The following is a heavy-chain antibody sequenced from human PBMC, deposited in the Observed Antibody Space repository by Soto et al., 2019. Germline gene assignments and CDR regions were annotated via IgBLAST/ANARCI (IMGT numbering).Heavy chain of an antibody. CDR2: LDPSDSYT. V-gene: IGHV5-10-1*01. Sequence: PGESLKISCKGFGYSFTSHWISWVRQVPGKGLEWMGTLDPSDSYTNYSPSFQGHVTISVDKSISTAYLQWSSLKASDTAIYYCARRDCSSTSCQINWFDPWGQGTQVTVSS. D-gene: IGHD2-2*01. J-gene: IGHJ5*02. CDR1: GYSFTSHW. CDR3: ARRDCSSTSCQINWFDP.